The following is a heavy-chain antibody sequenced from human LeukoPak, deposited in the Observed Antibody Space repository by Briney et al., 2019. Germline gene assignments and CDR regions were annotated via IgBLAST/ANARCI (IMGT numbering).Heavy chain of an antibody. CDR1: GGSFSGYY. CDR3: ARGWSTVDY. CDR2: IKHSGST. Sequence: PSETLSLTCAVYGGSFSGYYWSWIRQPPGKGLEWIGEIKHSGSTNYNPSLKSRVTISVDTSKNQFSLKLSSVTAADTAVYYCARGWSTVDYWGQGTLVTVSS. J-gene: IGHJ4*02. D-gene: IGHD4-11*01. V-gene: IGHV4-34*01.